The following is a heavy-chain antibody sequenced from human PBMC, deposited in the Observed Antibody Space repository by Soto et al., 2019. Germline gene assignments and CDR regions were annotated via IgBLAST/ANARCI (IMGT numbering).Heavy chain of an antibody. V-gene: IGHV1-69*13. CDR3: ARGREHNIVVVPLDY. J-gene: IGHJ4*02. CDR1: GGTFSSYA. D-gene: IGHD2-2*01. Sequence: SVKVSCKASGGTFSSYAISWVRQAPGQGLEWMGGIIPIFGTANYAQKFQGRVTITADESTSTAYMELSSLRSEDTAVYYCARGREHNIVVVPLDYWGQGTLVTVSS. CDR2: IIPIFGTA.